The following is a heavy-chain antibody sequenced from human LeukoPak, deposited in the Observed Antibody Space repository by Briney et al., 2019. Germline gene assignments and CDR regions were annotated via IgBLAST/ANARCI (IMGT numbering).Heavy chain of an antibody. CDR2: ISFSGDNS. V-gene: IGHV3-23*01. CDR1: GFNFRDAA. CDR3: AKDIQLST. D-gene: IGHD5-24*01. J-gene: IGHJ3*01. Sequence: GXLRLSCAASGFNFRDAAMTWVRQAPGKGLEWVSLISFSGDNSYYADSVKGRFTISRDNSKNTLSLQMNSLRVEDTAIYYCAKDIQLSTWGLGTMXTVXS.